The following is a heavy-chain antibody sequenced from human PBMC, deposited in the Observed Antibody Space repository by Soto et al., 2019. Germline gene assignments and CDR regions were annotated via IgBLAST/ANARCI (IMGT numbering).Heavy chain of an antibody. CDR2: SSPSSTTK. J-gene: IGHJ5*02. V-gene: IGHV3-48*02. CDR3: ARDPYQWESSGWFANSFDP. Sequence: EVQLVESGGGFVQPGGSLRLSCAASGFTFSNYGMNWVRQAPGKGREWISYSSPSSTTKFHADSVKGRFTIFRDNAKNSLYLQMNSLRDEDTAVYYCARDPYQWESSGWFANSFDPWGQGTLVIVSS. D-gene: IGHD6-19*01. CDR1: GFTFSNYG.